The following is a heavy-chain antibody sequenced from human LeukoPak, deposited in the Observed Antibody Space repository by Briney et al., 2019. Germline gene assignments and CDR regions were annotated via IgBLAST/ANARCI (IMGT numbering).Heavy chain of an antibody. CDR3: ARFSPSPQPSIGPRLTYFDY. CDR2: ISSSGSTI. Sequence: GGSLRLSCAASGFTFSSYEMNWVRQAPGKGLEWVSYISSSGSTIYYADSVKGRFTISRDNAKNSLYLQMNSLRAEDTAVYYCARFSPSPQPSIGPRLTYFDYWGQGTLVTVSS. J-gene: IGHJ4*02. CDR1: GFTFSSYE. D-gene: IGHD3-3*02. V-gene: IGHV3-48*03.